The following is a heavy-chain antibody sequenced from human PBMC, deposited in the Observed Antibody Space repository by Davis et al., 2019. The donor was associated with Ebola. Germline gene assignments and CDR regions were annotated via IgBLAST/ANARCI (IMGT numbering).Heavy chain of an antibody. D-gene: IGHD5-18*01. CDR1: GYTFTSYG. J-gene: IGHJ4*02. V-gene: IGHV1-18*04. CDR3: ARLRGYSYDVREPFDY. Sequence: ASVKVSCKASGYTFTSYGISWVRQAPGQGLEWMGWINPHNGNTNYAQNVQGRVTMTTDTSTSTAYMEVGSLRSDDTAVYYCARLRGYSYDVREPFDYWGQGTLVTVSS. CDR2: INPHNGNT.